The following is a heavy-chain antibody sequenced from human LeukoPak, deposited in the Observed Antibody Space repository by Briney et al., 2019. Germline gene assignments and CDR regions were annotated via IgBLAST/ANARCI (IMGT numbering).Heavy chain of an antibody. J-gene: IGHJ4*02. D-gene: IGHD4-17*01. CDR2: ISSGSTYI. CDR1: GFTFSDYY. Sequence: PGGSLKLSCAASGFTFSDYYMSWIRQAPGKGLEWVSYISSGSTYINYADSVKGRFTISRDNSKNTLYLQMNSLRAEDTAVYYCAKDASTVTLHADYWGQGTLVTVSS. V-gene: IGHV3-11*06. CDR3: AKDASTVTLHADY.